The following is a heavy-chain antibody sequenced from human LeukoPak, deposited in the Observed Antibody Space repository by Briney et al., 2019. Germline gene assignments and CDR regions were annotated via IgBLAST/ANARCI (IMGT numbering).Heavy chain of an antibody. Sequence: SETLSLTCTVSGGSITSHYWSWIRQPPGKGLEWIGYIYYSGNTNYNPSLKSRVTISVDRSKNQFSLKLSSVTAADTAVYYCAREDAMNGFDYWGQGTLVTVSS. D-gene: IGHD2-2*01. CDR2: IYYSGNT. CDR3: AREDAMNGFDY. J-gene: IGHJ4*02. V-gene: IGHV4-59*11. CDR1: GGSITSHY.